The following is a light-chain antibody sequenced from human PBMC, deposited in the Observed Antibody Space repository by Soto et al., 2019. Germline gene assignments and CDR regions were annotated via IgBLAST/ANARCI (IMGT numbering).Light chain of an antibody. CDR3: QQRNNWPPIT. CDR2: DAS. V-gene: IGKV3-11*01. CDR1: QSVSSY. Sequence: IVLTQSPVTLSLLPGQRATLSCSASQSVSSYLAWYQQRPGQAHRLLIYDASNRATGIPARFSGSGSGTDFTLTIDNLQPEDSAIYYCQQRNNWPPITFGQGTRLEIK. J-gene: IGKJ5*01.